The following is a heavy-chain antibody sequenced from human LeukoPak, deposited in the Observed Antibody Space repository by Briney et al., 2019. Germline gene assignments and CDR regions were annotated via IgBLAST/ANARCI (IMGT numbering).Heavy chain of an antibody. D-gene: IGHD6-19*01. CDR1: GFTFSSYG. CDR2: IWYDGNNK. CDR3: ARDFETTGSGWYGPGGFDY. J-gene: IGHJ4*02. V-gene: IGHV3-33*01. Sequence: SGGSLRLSCAASGFTFSSYGMHWVRQAPGKGLEWVAVIWYDGNNKYYADSVKGRFTISRDNSKNTLYLQMNSLRAEDTAVYYCARDFETTGSGWYGPGGFDYWGQGTLVTVSS.